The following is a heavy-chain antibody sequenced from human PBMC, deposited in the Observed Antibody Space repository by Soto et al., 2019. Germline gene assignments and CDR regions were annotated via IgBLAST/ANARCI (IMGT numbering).Heavy chain of an antibody. CDR1: GYSFTSYW. V-gene: IGHV5-51*01. CDR3: ARPMRGYDGWGGEYYYYGMDV. J-gene: IGHJ6*02. Sequence: GESLKISCKGSGYSFTSYWSGWVRQMPGKGLEWMGIIYPGDSDTRYSPSFQGQVTISAAKSISTAYLQWSSLKASDTAMYYCARPMRGYDGWGGEYYYYGMDVWGQGTTVTVSS. D-gene: IGHD3-10*01. CDR2: IYPGDSDT.